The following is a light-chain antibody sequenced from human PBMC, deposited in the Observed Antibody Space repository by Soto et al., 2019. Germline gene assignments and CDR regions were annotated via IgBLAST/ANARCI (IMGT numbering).Light chain of an antibody. J-gene: IGLJ3*02. CDR2: GNS. CDR1: SSNIGAGYD. Sequence: QPVLTQPPSVSGAPGQRVTISCTGSSSNIGAGYDVHWYQQLPGTAPKLLIYGNSNRPSGVPDRFSGSKSGTSASLAITGLQAEDEADDYCQSYDSRLSGWVFGGGTKLTVL. CDR3: QSYDSRLSGWV. V-gene: IGLV1-40*01.